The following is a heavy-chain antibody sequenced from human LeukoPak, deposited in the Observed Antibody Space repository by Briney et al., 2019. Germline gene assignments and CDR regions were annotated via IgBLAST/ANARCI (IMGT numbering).Heavy chain of an antibody. D-gene: IGHD4-17*01. V-gene: IGHV4-30-2*01. Sequence: SQTLSLTCAVSGGSISSGGYSWSWIRQPPGKGLEWIGYIYHSGSTYYNPSLKSQVTISVDRSKNQFSLKLSSVTAADTAVYYCARLRDYGDAYFDYWGQGTLVTVSS. CDR2: IYHSGST. CDR1: GGSISSGGYS. CDR3: ARLRDYGDAYFDY. J-gene: IGHJ4*02.